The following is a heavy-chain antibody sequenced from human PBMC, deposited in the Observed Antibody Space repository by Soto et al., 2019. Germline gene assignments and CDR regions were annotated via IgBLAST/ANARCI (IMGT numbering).Heavy chain of an antibody. V-gene: IGHV4-4*02. D-gene: IGHD2-15*01. CDR3: ARYHCSGGSCYFGPDDAFDI. CDR2: IYHSGST. CDR1: GGSISSSNW. Sequence: QVQLQESGPGLVKPSGTLSLTCAVSGGSISSSNWWSWVRQPPGKGLEWIGEIYHSGSTNYNPSLKSRVTISVDKSKNQFSLKLSSVTAADTAVYYCARYHCSGGSCYFGPDDAFDIWGQGTMVTVSS. J-gene: IGHJ3*02.